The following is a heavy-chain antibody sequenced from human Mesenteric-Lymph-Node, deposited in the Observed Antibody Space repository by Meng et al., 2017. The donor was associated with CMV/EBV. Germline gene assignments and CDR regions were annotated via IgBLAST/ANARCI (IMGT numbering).Heavy chain of an antibody. J-gene: IGHJ5*02. V-gene: IGHV3-21*01. CDR1: FSFSSDS. CDR2: ISSSSSYI. D-gene: IGHD2-2*01. CDR3: ARDLGYCSSTSCYDAS. Sequence: FSFSSDSMNWVRQAQGKVLEWVSSISSSSSYIYYADSVKGRFTISRDNAKNSLYLQMNSLRAEDTAVYYCARDLGYCSSTSCYDASWGQGTLVTVSS.